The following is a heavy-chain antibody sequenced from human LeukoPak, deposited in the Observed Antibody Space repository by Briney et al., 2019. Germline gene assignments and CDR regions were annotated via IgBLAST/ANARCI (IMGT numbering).Heavy chain of an antibody. CDR1: GFTFDDHA. D-gene: IGHD3-3*01. V-gene: IGHV4-59*11. CDR3: ARSVNWSGYFENWFDP. CDR2: IYYSGST. J-gene: IGHJ5*02. Sequence: GSLRLSCGASGFTFDDHAMHWVRQPPGKGLEWIGYIYYSGSTNYNPSLKSRVTISVDTSKNQFSLKLSSVTAADTAVYYCARSVNWSGYFENWFDPWGQGTLVTVSS.